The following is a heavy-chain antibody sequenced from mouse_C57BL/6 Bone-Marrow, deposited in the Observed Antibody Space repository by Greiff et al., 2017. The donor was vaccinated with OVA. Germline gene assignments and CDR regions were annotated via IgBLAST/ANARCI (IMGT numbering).Heavy chain of an antibody. J-gene: IGHJ2*01. CDR1: GFNIKDYY. CDR3: ASPHSSGYPYYFDY. D-gene: IGHD3-2*02. V-gene: IGHV14-2*01. Sequence: EVQLQQSGAELVKPGASVKLSFTASGFNIKDYYMPWVKQRTEQGLEWIGRIDPEDGETKYAPKFQGKATITADTSSNTAYLQLSSLTSEDTAVYYCASPHSSGYPYYFDYWGQGTTLTVSS. CDR2: IDPEDGET.